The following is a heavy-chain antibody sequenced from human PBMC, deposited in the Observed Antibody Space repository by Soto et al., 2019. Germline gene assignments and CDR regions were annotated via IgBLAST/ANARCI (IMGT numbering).Heavy chain of an antibody. CDR1: GYTFTSYD. D-gene: IGHD2-2*01. CDR2: MNPNSGNT. J-gene: IGHJ6*03. Sequence: ASVKVSCKASGYTFTSYDINWVRQATGQGLEWMGWMNPNSGNTGYAQKFQGRVTRTRKTSIGPAYMELSSLGSEDTAVYYCARTAGDCSSTSCLQLVRNYYYYYMDVWGKGTTVTVSS. V-gene: IGHV1-8*01. CDR3: ARTAGDCSSTSCLQLVRNYYYYYMDV.